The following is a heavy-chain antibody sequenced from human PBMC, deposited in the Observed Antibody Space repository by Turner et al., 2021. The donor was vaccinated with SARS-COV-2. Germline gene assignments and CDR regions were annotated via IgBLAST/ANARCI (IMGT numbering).Heavy chain of an antibody. J-gene: IGHJ3*02. D-gene: IGHD1-1*01. CDR2: ISIDGTNK. Sequence: QVQLVEPGGGVVQPGRSLRLPCAASGFTFSGYAMHWVRQAPGKGLECVAVISIDGTNKFYADSVKGRFTISRDNSKNTLYLQMNSLRTEDTAVYYCATNSPTNAFDIWGQGTMVTVSS. CDR1: GFTFSGYA. V-gene: IGHV3-30*03. CDR3: ATNSPTNAFDI.